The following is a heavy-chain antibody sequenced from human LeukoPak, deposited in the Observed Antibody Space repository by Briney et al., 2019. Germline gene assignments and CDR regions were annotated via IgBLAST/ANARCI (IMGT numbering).Heavy chain of an antibody. J-gene: IGHJ4*02. CDR1: GYTFTSYY. CDR2: INPNSGGT. Sequence: ASVKVSCKASGYTFTSYYMHWVRQAPGQGLEWMGWINPNSGGTNYAQKFQGRVTMTRDTSISTAYMELSRLRSDDTAVYYCAREWKYHYGSGSLPDYWGQGTLVTVSS. CDR3: AREWKYHYGSGSLPDY. D-gene: IGHD3-10*01. V-gene: IGHV1-2*02.